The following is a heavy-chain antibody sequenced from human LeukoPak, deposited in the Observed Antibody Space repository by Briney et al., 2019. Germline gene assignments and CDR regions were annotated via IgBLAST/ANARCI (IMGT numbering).Heavy chain of an antibody. CDR2: IIPIFGTA. D-gene: IGHD3-3*01. V-gene: IGHV1-69*13. J-gene: IGHJ4*02. Sequence: SVKVSCKASGGTFSSYAISWVRQAPGQGLEWMGGIIPIFGTANYAQKFQGRVTITADESTSTAYMELSSLRSEDTAVYYCARVGPRDTIFGVASKGSFDYWGQGTLVTVSS. CDR1: GGTFSSYA. CDR3: ARVGPRDTIFGVASKGSFDY.